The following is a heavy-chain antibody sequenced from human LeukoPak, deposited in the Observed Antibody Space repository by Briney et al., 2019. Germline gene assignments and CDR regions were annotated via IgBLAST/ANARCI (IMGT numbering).Heavy chain of an antibody. V-gene: IGHV1-24*01. CDR2: FDPEDGET. CDR1: GYTLTELS. J-gene: IGHJ6*02. D-gene: IGHD6-19*01. Sequence: GASVKVSCKVSGYTLTELSMHWVRQAPGKGLEWMGGFDPEDGETIYAQKFQGRVTMTEDTSTDTAYMGLSSLRSEDTAVYYCATWLVPHYYYGMDVWGQGTTVTVSS. CDR3: ATWLVPHYYYGMDV.